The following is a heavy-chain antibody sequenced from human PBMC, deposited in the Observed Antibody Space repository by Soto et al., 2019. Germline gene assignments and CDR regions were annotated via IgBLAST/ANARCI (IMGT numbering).Heavy chain of an antibody. V-gene: IGHV3-23*01. CDR2: ISGSGGST. Sequence: GGSLRLSCAASGFTFSNYAMSWVRQAPGKGLEWVSGISGSGGSTFYADSVKGRFTISRDNSKNTLYLQMNSLRAEDTAVYYCAKTADPYNWNYVLYFDYWGQGTLVTVSS. J-gene: IGHJ4*02. CDR1: GFTFSNYA. CDR3: AKTADPYNWNYVLYFDY. D-gene: IGHD1-7*01.